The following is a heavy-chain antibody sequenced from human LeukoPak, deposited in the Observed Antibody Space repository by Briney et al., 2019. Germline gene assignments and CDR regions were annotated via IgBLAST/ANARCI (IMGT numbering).Heavy chain of an antibody. Sequence: SETLSLTCGVPGESFSSYFRSWIRQSPGEGLEWLGQIRHGGVTTYNPSLKSRVTISVDTSKNQFSLKLSSVTAADTAVYYCARALVDISYAFDIWGQGTMVTVSS. J-gene: IGHJ3*02. CDR3: ARALVDISYAFDI. V-gene: IGHV4-34*01. CDR1: GESFSSYF. CDR2: IRHGGVT. D-gene: IGHD3-22*01.